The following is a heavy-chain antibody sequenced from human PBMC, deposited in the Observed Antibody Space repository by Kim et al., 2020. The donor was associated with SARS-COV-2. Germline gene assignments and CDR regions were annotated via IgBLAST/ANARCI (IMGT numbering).Heavy chain of an antibody. CDR3: AREYLDDYVWGSYRYPEF. Sequence: GGSLRLSCAASGFTFSSYAMHWVRQAPGKGLEWVAVISYDGSNKYYADSVKGRFTISRDNSKNTLYPQMNSLRAEDTAVYYCAREYLDDYVWGSYRYPEFWGQGTLVTVSS. J-gene: IGHJ4*02. CDR1: GFTFSSYA. D-gene: IGHD3-16*02. V-gene: IGHV3-30*04. CDR2: ISYDGSNK.